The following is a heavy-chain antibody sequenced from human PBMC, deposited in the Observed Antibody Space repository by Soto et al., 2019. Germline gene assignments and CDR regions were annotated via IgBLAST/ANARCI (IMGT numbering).Heavy chain of an antibody. CDR3: ARRAVLWFGEFDSLAYNWFDP. Sequence: ASETLSLTCNGSGASISSYNYWGWFRQPPGKGLEWFGSIIYSGDIMYNPSLQSRLTLFVDTSKNQFSLKLSSVTAADTAVYYCARRAVLWFGEFDSLAYNWFDPWGQGPLVTVSS. V-gene: IGHV4-39*01. CDR1: GASISSYNY. D-gene: IGHD3-10*01. J-gene: IGHJ5*02. CDR2: IIYSGDI.